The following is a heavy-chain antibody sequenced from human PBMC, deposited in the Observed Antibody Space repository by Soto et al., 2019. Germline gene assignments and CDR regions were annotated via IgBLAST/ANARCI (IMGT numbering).Heavy chain of an antibody. D-gene: IGHD6-25*01. CDR3: AAPYYFNH. CDR1: GFTFTNAW. Sequence: GGSLRLSCAASGFTFTNAWMTWVRQAPGKGLEWVGRIKSKTDDGTIDYAAPVKGRFTISRDNARNSLYLQIDSLGVEDTAVYYCAAPYYFNHWGPGTLVTVSS. CDR2: IKSKTDDGTI. J-gene: IGHJ1*01. V-gene: IGHV3-15*01.